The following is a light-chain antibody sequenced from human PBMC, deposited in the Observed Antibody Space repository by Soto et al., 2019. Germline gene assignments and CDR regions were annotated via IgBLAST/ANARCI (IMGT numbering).Light chain of an antibody. CDR2: EVS. J-gene: IGLJ1*01. Sequence: QSVLTQPASVSGSPGQSITISCTGTSSDIGRYNYVSWYQQHPGKVPKLLISEVSNRPSGVSNRFSGSKSGNTASLTISGLQSEDEAAYYCSSYTTSFTQVFGTGTKVTVL. CDR1: SSDIGRYNY. CDR3: SSYTTSFTQV. V-gene: IGLV2-14*01.